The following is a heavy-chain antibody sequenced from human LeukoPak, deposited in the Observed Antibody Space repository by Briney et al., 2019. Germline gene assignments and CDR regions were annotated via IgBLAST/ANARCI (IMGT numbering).Heavy chain of an antibody. Sequence: PGGSLRLSCAASGFSFSSYWMHWVRQAPGKGLMWVSRVNNDGSSTTYADSVEGRFTISRDNARNTLYLQMNSLRAEDTAVYYCARSSYPCYFDYWGQGTLVTVSS. J-gene: IGHJ4*02. CDR3: ARSSYPCYFDY. CDR2: VNNDGSST. V-gene: IGHV3-74*01. D-gene: IGHD6-19*01. CDR1: GFSFSSYW.